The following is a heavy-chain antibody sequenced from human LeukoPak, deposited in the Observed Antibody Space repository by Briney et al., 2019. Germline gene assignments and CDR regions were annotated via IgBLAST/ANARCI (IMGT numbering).Heavy chain of an antibody. Sequence: GGSLRLSCAASGFTFSSYSMNWVRQAPGKGLEWVSSISSSSSYIYYADSVKGRFTISRDNSKNTLYLQMNSLRAEDTAVYYCARDETTYYYGSGSLEYWGQGTLVTVSS. CDR1: GFTFSSYS. CDR2: ISSSSSYI. CDR3: ARDETTYYYGSGSLEY. V-gene: IGHV3-21*01. D-gene: IGHD3-10*01. J-gene: IGHJ4*02.